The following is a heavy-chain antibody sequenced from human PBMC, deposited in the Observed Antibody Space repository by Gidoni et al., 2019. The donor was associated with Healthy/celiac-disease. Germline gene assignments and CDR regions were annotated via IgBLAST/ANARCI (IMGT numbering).Heavy chain of an antibody. Sequence: EVQLVESGGGWVQPGGSLRLSWAASGLTFSSYWMSWVRQAPGKGLEWVANIKQDGSEKYYVDSVKGRFTISRDNAKNSLYLQMNSLRAEDTAVYYCARMTVAVDAFDIWGQGTMVTVSS. V-gene: IGHV3-7*01. CDR1: GLTFSSYW. D-gene: IGHD6-19*01. CDR2: IKQDGSEK. J-gene: IGHJ3*02. CDR3: ARMTVAVDAFDI.